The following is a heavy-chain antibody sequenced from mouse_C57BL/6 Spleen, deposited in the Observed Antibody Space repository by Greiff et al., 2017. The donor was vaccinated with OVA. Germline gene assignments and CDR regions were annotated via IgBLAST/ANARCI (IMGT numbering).Heavy chain of an antibody. V-gene: IGHV7-3*01. CDR1: GFTFTDYY. J-gene: IGHJ3*01. D-gene: IGHD1-1*01. CDR3: ARPYYYGSSEFAY. CDR2: IRNKANGYTT. Sequence: EVQLVESGGGLVQPGGSLSLSCAASGFTFTDYYMSWVRQPPGKALEWLGFIRNKANGYTTEYSASVKGRFTISRDNSQSILYLQMNALRAEDSATYYCARPYYYGSSEFAYWGQGTLVTVSA.